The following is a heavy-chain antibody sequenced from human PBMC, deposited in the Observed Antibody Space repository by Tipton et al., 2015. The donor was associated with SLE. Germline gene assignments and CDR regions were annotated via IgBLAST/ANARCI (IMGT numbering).Heavy chain of an antibody. D-gene: IGHD3-10*01. CDR1: GGSTSSYY. CDR3: ARGGAEGLWFRESSVAFDI. Sequence: LRLSCTVSGGSTSSYYWSWIRQPPGKGLEWIGYIYYSGSTNYNPSLKSRVTISVDTSKNQFSLKLSSVTAADTAVYYCARGGAEGLWFRESSVAFDIWGQGTMVTVSS. CDR2: IYYSGST. J-gene: IGHJ3*02. V-gene: IGHV4-59*01.